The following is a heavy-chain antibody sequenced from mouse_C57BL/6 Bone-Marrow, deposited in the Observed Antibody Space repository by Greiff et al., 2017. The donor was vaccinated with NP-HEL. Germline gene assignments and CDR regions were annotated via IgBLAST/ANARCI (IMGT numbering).Heavy chain of an antibody. J-gene: IGHJ4*01. V-gene: IGHV1-81*01. CDR1: GYTFTSYG. CDR2: IYPRSGNT. CDR3: ARALIYYDYLYYYAMDY. Sequence: VQLQQSGAELARPGASVKLSCKASGYTFTSYGISWVKQRTGQGLEWIGEIYPRSGNTYYNEKFKGKATLTADKSSSTAYMELRSLTSEDSAVYFCARALIYYDYLYYYAMDYWGQGTSVTVSS. D-gene: IGHD2-4*01.